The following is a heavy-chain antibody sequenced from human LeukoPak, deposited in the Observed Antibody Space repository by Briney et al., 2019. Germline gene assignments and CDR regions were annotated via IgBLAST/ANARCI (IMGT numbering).Heavy chain of an antibody. CDR1: GFTFSSYA. D-gene: IGHD3-22*01. V-gene: IGHV3-74*01. Sequence: GGSLRLSCAASGFTFSSYAMFWVRQVPGKGLVSVSRISNDGKTTLYADSVKGRFTISRDNAKNTVYLQMSSLRAEDTAVYYCVKDLRFPHYYESPGDDFDHWGQGTLVTVSS. CDR2: ISNDGKTT. CDR3: VKDLRFPHYYESPGDDFDH. J-gene: IGHJ4*02.